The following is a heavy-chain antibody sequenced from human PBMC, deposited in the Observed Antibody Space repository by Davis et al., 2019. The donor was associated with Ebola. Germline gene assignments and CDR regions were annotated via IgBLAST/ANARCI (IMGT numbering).Heavy chain of an antibody. V-gene: IGHV1-58*01. Sequence: AASVKVSCKASGFTFTNSAVQWVRQARGQRLEWIGWIVVGSGNTNYAQKFQERVTITRDMSTSTAYMELSSLRSEDTAVYYCARGLGRWELPFDYWGQGTLVTVSS. J-gene: IGHJ4*02. CDR1: GFTFTNSA. D-gene: IGHD1-26*01. CDR3: ARGLGRWELPFDY. CDR2: IVVGSGNT.